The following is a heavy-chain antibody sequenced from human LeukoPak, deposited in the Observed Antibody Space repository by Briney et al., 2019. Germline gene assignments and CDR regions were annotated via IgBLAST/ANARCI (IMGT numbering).Heavy chain of an antibody. CDR1: GGSISSYY. J-gene: IGHJ4*02. CDR3: ARVGATGADLDY. Sequence: SETLSLTCTVSGGSISSYYWSWIRQPAGKGLEWIGRIYTSGSTNYNPSLKSRVTMSVDTSKNQLSLKLSSVTAADTAVYYCARVGATGADLDYWGQGTLVTVSS. V-gene: IGHV4-4*07. D-gene: IGHD1-26*01. CDR2: IYTSGST.